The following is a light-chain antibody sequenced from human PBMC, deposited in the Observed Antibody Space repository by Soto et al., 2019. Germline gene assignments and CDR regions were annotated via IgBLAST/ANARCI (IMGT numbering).Light chain of an antibody. CDR1: SSDVGGYNY. Sequence: QSVLTQPPSASGSPGQSVAISCTGTSSDVGGYNYVSWYQQHPGKAPKLMIYEVNKRPSGVPDRFSGSKSGNTASLTVSGLQAEDEADYYCSSYAGSSHVFGTGTKLTV. V-gene: IGLV2-8*01. J-gene: IGLJ1*01. CDR2: EVN. CDR3: SSYAGSSHV.